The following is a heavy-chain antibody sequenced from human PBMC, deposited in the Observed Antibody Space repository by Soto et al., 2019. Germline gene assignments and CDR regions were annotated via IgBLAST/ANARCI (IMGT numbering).Heavy chain of an antibody. CDR2: ISGSGDGT. D-gene: IGHD2-2*01. J-gene: IGHJ4*02. CDR1: GFTFTSYG. CDR3: AKVQLPDIMGAPGY. V-gene: IGHV3-23*01. Sequence: GESLKISCAASGFTFTSYGMSWYRQSPGKGLEWVSDISGSGDGTRYADSVKGRFAMSRDNSKSTVFLEMSSLRVEDTAVYYCAKVQLPDIMGAPGYWGQGTLVTVSS.